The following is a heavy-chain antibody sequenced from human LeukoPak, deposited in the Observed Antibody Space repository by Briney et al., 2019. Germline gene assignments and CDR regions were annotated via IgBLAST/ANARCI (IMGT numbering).Heavy chain of an antibody. CDR3: ARHTRPVRGAYYYYYGMDV. CDR2: IYYSGST. V-gene: IGHV4-59*08. Sequence: SETLSLTCTVSGGSISSYYWSWIRQPPGKGLEWIGYIYYSGSTNYNPSLKSRVTISVDTSKNQFSPKLSSVTAADTAVYYCARHTRPVRGAYYYYYGMDVWVQGTTVTVS. J-gene: IGHJ6*02. D-gene: IGHD3-10*01. CDR1: GGSISSYY.